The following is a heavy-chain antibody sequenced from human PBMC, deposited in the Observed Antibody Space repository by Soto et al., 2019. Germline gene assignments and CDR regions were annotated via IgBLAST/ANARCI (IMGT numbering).Heavy chain of an antibody. V-gene: IGHV4-30-2*01. D-gene: IGHD4-17*01. Sequence: QLQLQESGSGLVKPSQTLSLTCAVSGGSISSGGYSWSWIRQPPGKGLEWIGYTYHSGSTYYNPSLKSRVTISVDRPKNQFSLKLSSVTAAATAVYYCARAHYGDYGYGMDVWGQGTTVTVSS. J-gene: IGHJ6*02. CDR1: GGSISSGGYS. CDR2: TYHSGST. CDR3: ARAHYGDYGYGMDV.